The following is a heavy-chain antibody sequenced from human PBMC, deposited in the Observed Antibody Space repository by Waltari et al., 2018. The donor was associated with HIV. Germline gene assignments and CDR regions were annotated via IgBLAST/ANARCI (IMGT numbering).Heavy chain of an antibody. D-gene: IGHD5-18*01. Sequence: QVQLQESGPGLVKPSETLSLTCAVSGYSISSGYYWGWIRQPPGKGLEWIGSIYHSGSTYDNPSLKSRVTISVDTSKNQFSLKLSSVTAADTAVYYCARGEKDTAMVFDYWGQGTLVTVSS. CDR1: GYSISSGYY. V-gene: IGHV4-38-2*01. J-gene: IGHJ4*02. CDR2: IYHSGST. CDR3: ARGEKDTAMVFDY.